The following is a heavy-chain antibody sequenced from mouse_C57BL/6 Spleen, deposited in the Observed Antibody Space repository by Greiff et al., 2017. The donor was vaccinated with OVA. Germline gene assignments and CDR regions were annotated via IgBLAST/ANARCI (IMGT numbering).Heavy chain of an antibody. Sequence: QVQLQQPGAELVKPGASVKLSCKASGYTFTSYWMQWVKQRPGQGLEWIGEIDPSDSYTNYNQKFKGKATLTVDTSSSTAYMQLSSLTSEDSAVYYCARWDYPAYWGQGTLVTVSA. J-gene: IGHJ3*01. CDR1: GYTFTSYW. CDR3: ARWDYPAY. D-gene: IGHD2-4*01. CDR2: IDPSDSYT. V-gene: IGHV1-50*01.